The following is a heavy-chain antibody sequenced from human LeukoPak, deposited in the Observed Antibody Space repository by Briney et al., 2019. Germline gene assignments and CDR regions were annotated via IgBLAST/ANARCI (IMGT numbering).Heavy chain of an antibody. J-gene: IGHJ5*02. CDR2: ISYDGSNK. V-gene: IGHV3-30*01. Sequence: GRSLRLSCAASGFTFSSYAMHWVRQAPGKGLEWVAVISYDGSNKYYADSVKGRFTISRDNSKNTLYLQMNSLRAEDTAVYYCARDAKFVTVTKGGWFDPWGQGTLVTVSS. CDR1: GFTFSSYA. CDR3: ARDAKFVTVTKGGWFDP. D-gene: IGHD4-11*01.